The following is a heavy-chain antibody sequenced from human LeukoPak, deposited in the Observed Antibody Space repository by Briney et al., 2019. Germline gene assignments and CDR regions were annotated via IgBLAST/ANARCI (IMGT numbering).Heavy chain of an antibody. Sequence: ASVKVSCKASGYTFTGYYIHWVRQAPGQGLEWMGWINPNSGGTNYAQKFQGRVTMTRDTSISTAYMELSRLRSDDTAVYYCARDWGVYGSGSYSYMDVWGKGTTVTVSS. CDR2: INPNSGGT. CDR1: GYTFTGYY. D-gene: IGHD3-10*01. J-gene: IGHJ6*03. CDR3: ARDWGVYGSGSYSYMDV. V-gene: IGHV1-2*02.